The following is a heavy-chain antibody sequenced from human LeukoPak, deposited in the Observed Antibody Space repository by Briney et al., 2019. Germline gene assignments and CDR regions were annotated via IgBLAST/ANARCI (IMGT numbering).Heavy chain of an antibody. V-gene: IGHV4-61*05. CDR1: GGSISSSSYY. D-gene: IGHD3-22*01. CDR3: ARGAHYYDSSGYYFAFDY. J-gene: IGHJ4*02. Sequence: SETLSLTCTVSGGSISSSSYYWGWIRQPPGKGLEWIGDIYYSGSTNYNPSLKSRVTISVDTSKNQFSLKLSSVTAADTAVYYCARGAHYYDSSGYYFAFDYWGQGTLVTVSS. CDR2: IYYSGST.